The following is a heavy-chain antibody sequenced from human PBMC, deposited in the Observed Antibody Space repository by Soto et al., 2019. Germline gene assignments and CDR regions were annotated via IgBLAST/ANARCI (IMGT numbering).Heavy chain of an antibody. CDR3: ARDSFVGPAAKVDHYYYGMDV. CDR1: GYTFTSYG. D-gene: IGHD2-2*01. J-gene: IGHJ6*02. CDR2: ISAYNGNT. Sequence: QVQLVQSGAEVKKPGASVKVSCKASGYTFTSYGISWVRQAPGQGLEWMGWISAYNGNTNYAQKLQGRVTMTTDTSTRTAYMELRSLRSDDTAVYYCARDSFVGPAAKVDHYYYGMDVWGQGTTVTVSS. V-gene: IGHV1-18*01.